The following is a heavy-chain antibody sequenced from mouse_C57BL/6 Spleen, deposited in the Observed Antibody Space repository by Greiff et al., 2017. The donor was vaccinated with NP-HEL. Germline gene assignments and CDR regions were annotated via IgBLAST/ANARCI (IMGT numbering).Heavy chain of an antibody. CDR3: AKGGKTAQATYYYAMDY. V-gene: IGHV2-3*01. CDR1: GFSLTSYG. CDR2: IWGDGST. Sequence: VKLMESGPGLVAPSQSLSITCTVSGFSLTSYGVSWVRQPPGKGLEWLGVIWGDGSTNYHSALISRLSIRKDNSKSQVFLKLNSLQTGDTAAYYCAKGGKTAQATYYYAMDYWGQGTSVTVSS. D-gene: IGHD3-2*02. J-gene: IGHJ4*01.